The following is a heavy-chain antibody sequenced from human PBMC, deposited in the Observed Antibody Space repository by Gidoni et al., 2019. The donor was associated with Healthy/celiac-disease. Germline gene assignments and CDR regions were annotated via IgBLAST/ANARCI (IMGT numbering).Heavy chain of an antibody. D-gene: IGHD2-2*01. V-gene: IGHV1-2*02. CDR3: ARDSAIVVPAAISSYGMDV. Sequence: QVQLVQSGAEVKKPGASVKVSCKASGYTFTGYYMHWVRQAPGQGLEWMGWINPNSGGTNYAQKFQGRVTMTRDTSISTAYMELSRLRSDDTAVYYCARDSAIVVPAAISSYGMDVWGQGTTVTVSS. J-gene: IGHJ6*02. CDR2: INPNSGGT. CDR1: GYTFTGYY.